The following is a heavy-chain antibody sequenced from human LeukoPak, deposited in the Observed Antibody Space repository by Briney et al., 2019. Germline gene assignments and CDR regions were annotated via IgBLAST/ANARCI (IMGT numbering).Heavy chain of an antibody. CDR2: ISGSGGST. CDR1: GFTFSSYA. Sequence: GGSLRLSCAASGFTFSSYAMSWVRQAPGKGLDWVSAISGSGGSTYYADSVKGRFTISRDNSKNTLYLQMNSLRAEDTAVYYCASFTGYSSSWYPYWGQGTLVTVSS. CDR3: ASFTGYSSSWYPY. V-gene: IGHV3-23*01. J-gene: IGHJ4*02. D-gene: IGHD6-13*01.